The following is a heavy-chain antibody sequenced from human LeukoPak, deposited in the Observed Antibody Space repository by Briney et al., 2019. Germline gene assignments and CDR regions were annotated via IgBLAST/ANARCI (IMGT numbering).Heavy chain of an antibody. Sequence: PSETLSLTCTVSGYSISSGYYWCWLRQPPGKGLEWMGSIYHSGSTYYNPSLKSQVTISVDTSKNQFSLQLTSVTAADTAVYYCARGYSSSWYLNWFDPWGQGTLVTVSS. V-gene: IGHV4-38-2*02. J-gene: IGHJ5*02. D-gene: IGHD6-13*01. CDR2: IYHSGST. CDR3: ARGYSSSWYLNWFDP. CDR1: GYSISSGYY.